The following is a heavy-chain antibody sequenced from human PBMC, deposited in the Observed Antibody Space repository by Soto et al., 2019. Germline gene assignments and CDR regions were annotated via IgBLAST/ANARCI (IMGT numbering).Heavy chain of an antibody. D-gene: IGHD3-22*01. V-gene: IGHV5-51*01. J-gene: IGHJ1*01. CDR1: GYSFTSYW. CDR2: IYPGDSDT. CDR3: ARDEGTAMIVVVIGHFQH. Sequence: PGESLKISCKGSGYSFTSYWIGWVRQMPGKGLEWMGIIYPGDSDTRYSPSFQGQVTISADKSTSTAYMELRSLRSDDTAVYYCARDEGTAMIVVVIGHFQHWGQGTLVTVSS.